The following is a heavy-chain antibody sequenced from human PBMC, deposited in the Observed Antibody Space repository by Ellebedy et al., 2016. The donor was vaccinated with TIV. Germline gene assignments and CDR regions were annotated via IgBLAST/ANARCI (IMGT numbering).Heavy chain of an antibody. CDR1: GFTFSSYS. J-gene: IGHJ4*02. D-gene: IGHD6-13*01. V-gene: IGHV3-48*02. CDR2: ISSSSSTI. Sequence: GESLKISXAASGFTFSSYSMNWVRQAPGKGLEWVSYISSSSSTIYYADSVKGRLTISRDNAKNSLYLQMNSLRDEDTAAYYCARDRGAAADPFFDYWGQGTLVTVSS. CDR3: ARDRGAAADPFFDY.